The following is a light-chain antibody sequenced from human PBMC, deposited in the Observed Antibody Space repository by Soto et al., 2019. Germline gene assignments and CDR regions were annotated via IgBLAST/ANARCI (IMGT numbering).Light chain of an antibody. V-gene: IGKV3-20*01. CDR3: QQDGSSPMYT. CDR1: QGVSSSY. CDR2: GAS. J-gene: IGKJ2*01. Sequence: EIVLTQSPGTLSLSPGERATLSCRASQGVSSSYLAWYQQKPGQAPRLLIYGASGRATGIPDRFSGSGSGTDFTLTISRLEPEDFAVYYCQQDGSSPMYTFGQGTKLEIK.